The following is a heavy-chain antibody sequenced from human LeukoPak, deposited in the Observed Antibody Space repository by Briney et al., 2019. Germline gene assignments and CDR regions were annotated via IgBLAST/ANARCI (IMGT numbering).Heavy chain of an antibody. V-gene: IGHV4-39*01. CDR3: ARQSYDSSGYWPYDYYYYGMDV. CDR1: GGSISSSSYY. J-gene: IGHJ6*02. D-gene: IGHD3-22*01. Sequence: PSATLSLTCTVSGGSISSSSYYWGWIRQPPGKGLEWIGSIYYSGNTYYNPSLKSRVTISVDTSKNQFSLKLSSVTAADTAVYYCARQSYDSSGYWPYDYYYYGMDVWGQGTTVTVSS. CDR2: IYYSGNT.